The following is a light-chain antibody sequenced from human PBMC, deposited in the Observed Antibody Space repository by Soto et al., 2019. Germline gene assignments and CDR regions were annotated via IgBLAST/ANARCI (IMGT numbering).Light chain of an antibody. CDR2: DAS. CDR3: QQRTNWPLP. Sequence: ESVLTQSPGTLSLSPGERATLSCRASQSVTNRYFAWYQQRPGQAPRLLIYDASKRAAGIPARFSGSGPETDFTLTISSLEPEDFAVHYCQQRTNWPLPFGGGTKVEIK. V-gene: IGKV3D-11*02. J-gene: IGKJ4*01. CDR1: QSVTNRY.